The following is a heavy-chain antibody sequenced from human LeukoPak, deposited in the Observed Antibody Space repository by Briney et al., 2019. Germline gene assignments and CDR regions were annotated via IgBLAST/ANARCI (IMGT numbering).Heavy chain of an antibody. Sequence: PGGSLRLSCAASGFTFSGYGMHWVRQAPVKGLEWVAVISYDGSDKYYTDSVKGRFTISRDNSKSTLFLQMNSLRAEDTAVYYCARAPDFWSHYYEYWGQGTRVSVSS. CDR2: ISYDGSDK. J-gene: IGHJ4*02. CDR3: ARAPDFWSHYYEY. V-gene: IGHV3-30*03. CDR1: GFTFSGYG. D-gene: IGHD3-3*01.